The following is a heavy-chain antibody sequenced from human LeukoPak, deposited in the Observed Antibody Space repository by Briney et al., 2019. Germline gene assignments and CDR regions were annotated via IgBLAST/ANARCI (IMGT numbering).Heavy chain of an antibody. CDR1: GGSISSFY. CDR3: VRDFSSGWPMTYYNHYIDA. D-gene: IGHD6-19*01. V-gene: IGHV4-4*07. Sequence: SEALSLTCTFSGGSISSFYWSWVRQSAGKGLEWIGRVFVTGSTDYDPSLKGRVSMSIDASKNQFSLQLKSVTAADTAVYYCVRDFSSGWPMTYYNHYIDAWGKGTLVTVSS. CDR2: VFVTGST. J-gene: IGHJ6*03.